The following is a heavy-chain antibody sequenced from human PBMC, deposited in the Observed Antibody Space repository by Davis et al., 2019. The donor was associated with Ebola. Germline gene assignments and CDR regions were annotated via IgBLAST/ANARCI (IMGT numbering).Heavy chain of an antibody. CDR2: MNPNSGNT. CDR1: GYTFTSYD. J-gene: IGHJ6*04. D-gene: IGHD3-9*01. Sequence: AASVKVSCKASGYTFTSYDINWVRQATGQGLEWMGWMNPNSGNTGYAQKFQGRVTMTRNTSISTAYMELSSLRSEDTAVYYCARFTYYDILTGTYYYYGMDVWGKGTTVTVSS. CDR3: ARFTYYDILTGTYYYYGMDV. V-gene: IGHV1-8*01.